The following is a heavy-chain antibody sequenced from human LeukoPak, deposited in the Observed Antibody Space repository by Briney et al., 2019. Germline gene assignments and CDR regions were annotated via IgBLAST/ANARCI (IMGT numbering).Heavy chain of an antibody. CDR3: AKDLGYSGGSCYSGSFDY. D-gene: IGHD2-15*01. CDR2: ISYDGSNK. CDR1: GFTFSSYG. J-gene: IGHJ4*02. Sequence: PGRSLRLSCAASGFTFSSYGMHWVRQAPGKGLEWVAVISYDGSNKYYADSVKGRFTISRDNSKNTLYLQMNSLRAEDTAVYYCAKDLGYSGGSCYSGSFDYWGQGILVTVSS. V-gene: IGHV3-30*18.